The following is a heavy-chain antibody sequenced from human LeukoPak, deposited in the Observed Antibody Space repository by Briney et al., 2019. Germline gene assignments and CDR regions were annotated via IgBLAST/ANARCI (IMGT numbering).Heavy chain of an antibody. CDR3: VRGEFGDYYYFYMDV. J-gene: IGHJ6*03. Sequence: GGSLRLSCAASGFTFSNSDMNWVHQAPGKRLEWVSGVSWNGSRTHYADSVKGRFIISRDNSRNTLYLQTNSLRAEDTAVYYCVRGEFGDYYYFYMDVWGKGTTVTVSS. CDR1: GFTFSNSD. D-gene: IGHD2/OR15-2a*01. CDR2: VSWNGSRT. V-gene: IGHV3-35*01.